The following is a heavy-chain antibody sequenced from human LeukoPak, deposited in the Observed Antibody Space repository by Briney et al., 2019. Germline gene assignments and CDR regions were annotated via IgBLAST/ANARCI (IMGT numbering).Heavy chain of an antibody. J-gene: IGHJ4*02. D-gene: IGHD2-2*01. Sequence: GGSLRLSCAASGFTFSSYAMSWVRQAPGEGLEWLAFIRFDGRNTSYADSVKGRFTISRDNSKNTLYLQMNSLKTEDTAVYYCATQLGYCSTTSCFDFWGQGTLVTVSS. CDR1: GFTFSSYA. CDR2: IRFDGRNT. CDR3: ATQLGYCSTTSCFDF. V-gene: IGHV3-30*02.